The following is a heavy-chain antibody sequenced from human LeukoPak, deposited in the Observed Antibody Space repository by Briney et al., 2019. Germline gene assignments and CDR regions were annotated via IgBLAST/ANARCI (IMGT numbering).Heavy chain of an antibody. D-gene: IGHD1-26*01. CDR2: IKAKAHGGTI. CDR1: GFTFINAW. CDR3: TTDGVGVEGATYDN. V-gene: IGHV3-15*01. J-gene: IGHJ4*02. Sequence: PGGSLRLSCAASGFTFINAWMAWVRQAPGKGLEWVGRIKAKAHGGTIEYAAPVNGRFTISRDDSKNTLYLQMNSLKTEDTAVYYCTTDGVGVEGATYDNWGQGTLVSVSS.